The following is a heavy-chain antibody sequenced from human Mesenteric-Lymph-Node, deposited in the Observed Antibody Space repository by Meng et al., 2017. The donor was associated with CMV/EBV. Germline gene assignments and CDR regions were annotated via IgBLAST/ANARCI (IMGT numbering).Heavy chain of an antibody. CDR2: INQGGSV. V-gene: IGHV4-34*01. Sequence: SFGGHNWTWFLQSAGQRLEWIGDINQGGSVSSNPSLKGRVTLSMDTSKNTFSLTLKSVTAADTAMYYCARASFHSGSGTYRPPAGWVLWGQGTLVTVSS. D-gene: IGHD3-10*01. J-gene: IGHJ1*01. CDR1: SFGGHN. CDR3: ARASFHSGSGTYRPPAGWVL.